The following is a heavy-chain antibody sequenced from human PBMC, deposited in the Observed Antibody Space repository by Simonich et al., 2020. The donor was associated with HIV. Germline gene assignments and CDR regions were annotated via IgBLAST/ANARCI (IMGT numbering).Heavy chain of an antibody. V-gene: IGHV4-34*01. Sequence: QVQLQQWGAGLLKPSETLSLTCAVYGGSFSGYYWSWIRHPPGKGLEWIGEINHSRSTNYHPSPKSRVTISVDTSKNQFSLKLSSVTAADTAVYYCARTYYYDSSGYYTGWFDPWGQGTLVTVSS. CDR1: GGSFSGYY. D-gene: IGHD3-22*01. CDR3: ARTYYYDSSGYYTGWFDP. CDR2: INHSRST. J-gene: IGHJ5*02.